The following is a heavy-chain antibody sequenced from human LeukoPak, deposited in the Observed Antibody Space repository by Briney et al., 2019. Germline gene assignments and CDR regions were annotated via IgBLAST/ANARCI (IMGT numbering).Heavy chain of an antibody. Sequence: SETLSLTCAVYGGSFSGYYWSWIRQPPGKGLEWIGYIYYSGSTNYNPSLKSRVTISVDTSKNQFSLKLTSVTAADTAVYYCARRGSSGYYSRKWYYFDYWGQGTLVTVSS. CDR3: ARRGSSGYYSRKWYYFDY. CDR1: GGSFSGYY. V-gene: IGHV4-59*08. CDR2: IYYSGST. J-gene: IGHJ4*02. D-gene: IGHD3-22*01.